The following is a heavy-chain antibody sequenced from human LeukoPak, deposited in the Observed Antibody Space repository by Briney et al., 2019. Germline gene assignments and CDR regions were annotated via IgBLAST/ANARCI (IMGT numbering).Heavy chain of an antibody. CDR1: GYTSTSYG. V-gene: IGHV1-18*04. CDR2: ISVYNGDT. D-gene: IGHD3-9*01. CDR3: ARGDDILTGYFRGFDS. J-gene: IGHJ4*02. Sequence: ASVKVSCKASGYTSTSYGISWVRQAPGQGLEWMGWISVYNGDTNYAQNFQDRVTMTTDTSTTTAYMELRSLRSDDTAVYYCARGDDILTGYFRGFDSWGQGTLVTASS.